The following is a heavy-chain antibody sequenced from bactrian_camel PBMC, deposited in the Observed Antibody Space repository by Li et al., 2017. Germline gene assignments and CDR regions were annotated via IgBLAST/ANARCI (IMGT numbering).Heavy chain of an antibody. CDR1: GFTFDDDEGD. J-gene: IGHJ6*01. CDR3: VTSYGGSWYFFGI. V-gene: IGHV3S60*01. Sequence: HVQLVESGGGSVQAGGSLTLSCTASGFTFDDDEGDVGWWRQAPGNECELVSTINGDGDTVYADSVKGRVTISRDSAEKSAYLEMNGLISEDTGSYYCVTSYGGSWYFFGIWGQGTQVTVS. CDR2: INGDGDT. D-gene: IGHD6*01.